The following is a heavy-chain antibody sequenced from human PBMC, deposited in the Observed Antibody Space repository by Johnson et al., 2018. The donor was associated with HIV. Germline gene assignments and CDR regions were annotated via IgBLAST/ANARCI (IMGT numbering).Heavy chain of an antibody. J-gene: IGHJ3*02. V-gene: IGHV3-30-3*01. CDR3: ARDQLGRLPCAFDI. CDR2: ISYDGSNE. Sequence: QVQLVESGGGVVQPGRSLRLSCAASGFRFSSYAMHWVRQAPGKGLEWVAVISYDGSNEYYGDSVKGRFTISRDNSKNTLYLQTNSLRAEDTAVYYCARDQLGRLPCAFDIWGRGTMVTVSS. CDR1: GFRFSSYA. D-gene: IGHD6-13*01.